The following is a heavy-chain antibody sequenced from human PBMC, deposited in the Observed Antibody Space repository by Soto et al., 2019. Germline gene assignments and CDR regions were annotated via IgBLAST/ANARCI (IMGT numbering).Heavy chain of an antibody. Sequence: ASVKVSCKASGGTFSSYAISWVRQAPGKGLEWMGRSAPEEGEPIYPQKFQGRVSMTEDPSTDTAYMELTSLRFEDTAVYFCAADRKIVGTIGAFDFWGQGTQVTVSS. J-gene: IGHJ4*02. CDR1: GGTFSSYA. V-gene: IGHV1-24*01. D-gene: IGHD1-26*01. CDR3: AADRKIVGTIGAFDF. CDR2: SAPEEGEP.